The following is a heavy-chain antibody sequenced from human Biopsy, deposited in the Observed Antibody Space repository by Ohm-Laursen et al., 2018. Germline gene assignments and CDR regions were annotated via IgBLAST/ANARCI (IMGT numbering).Heavy chain of an antibody. V-gene: IGHV1-18*01. CDR3: ARERGGYKRTDY. CDR2: INTYNGNT. CDR1: GYTFTSYG. J-gene: IGHJ4*02. Sequence: ASVKVSCKASGYTFTSYGISWVRQAPGQGLEWMGWINTYNGNTNYAQNLQGRVAMTTDTSTSTAYMELRSLRSDDTAVYYCARERGGYKRTDYWGQGTLVTVSS. D-gene: IGHD5-24*01.